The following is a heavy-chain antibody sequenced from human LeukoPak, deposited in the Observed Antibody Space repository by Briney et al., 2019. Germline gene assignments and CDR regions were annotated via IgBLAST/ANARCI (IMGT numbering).Heavy chain of an antibody. CDR2: INHSGST. D-gene: IGHD1-20*01. CDR1: GGSFSVYY. Sequence: SETLSLTCAVYGGSFSVYYWSWTRRPPGKGLEWIGEINHSGSTNYNPSLKSRVTVSVDTSKNQFSLKLSSVTAADTAVYYCARGPNWTGMDVWGQGTTVTVSS. CDR3: ARGPNWTGMDV. V-gene: IGHV4-34*01. J-gene: IGHJ6*02.